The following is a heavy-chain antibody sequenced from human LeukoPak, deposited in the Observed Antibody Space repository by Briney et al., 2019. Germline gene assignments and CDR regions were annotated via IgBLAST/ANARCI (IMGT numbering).Heavy chain of an antibody. J-gene: IGHJ4*02. CDR1: GGSISSYY. D-gene: IGHD6-19*01. V-gene: IGHV4-4*07. Sequence: KASETLSLTCTVSGGSISSYYWSWIRQPAGKGLEWIGRIYTSGSTNYNPSLKSRVTMSVDTSKNQFSLKLSSVTAADTAVYYCARDSTSSGWFTLFDYWGQGTLVTVSA. CDR3: ARDSTSSGWFTLFDY. CDR2: IYTSGST.